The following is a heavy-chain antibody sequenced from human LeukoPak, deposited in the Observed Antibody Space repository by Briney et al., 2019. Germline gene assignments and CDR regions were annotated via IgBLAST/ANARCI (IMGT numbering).Heavy chain of an antibody. V-gene: IGHV1-46*01. D-gene: IGHD5-18*01. CDR3: ARVEGLTATFTA. CDR2: IITSAGST. J-gene: IGHJ5*02. CDR1: GYTFTSYY. Sequence: ASVKVSCKASGYTFTSYYMHWVRQAPGQGLEWMGLIITSAGSTTYAQNFQGRVTLTRDTSTSTVYMETSSLRSEDTAVYYCARVEGLTATFTAWGQGPLVTVS.